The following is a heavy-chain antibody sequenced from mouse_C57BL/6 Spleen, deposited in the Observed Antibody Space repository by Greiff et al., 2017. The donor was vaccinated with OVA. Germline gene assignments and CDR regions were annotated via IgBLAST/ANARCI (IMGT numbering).Heavy chain of an antibody. CDR2: ISYDGSN. Sequence: DVKLQESGPGLVKPSQSLSLTCSVTGYSITSGYYWNWIRQFPGNKLEWMGYISYDGSNNYNPSLKNRISITRDTSKNQFFLKLNSVTTEDTATYYCARESSAAWFAYWGQGTLVTVSA. J-gene: IGHJ3*01. CDR3: ARESSAAWFAY. V-gene: IGHV3-6*01. CDR1: GYSITSGYY. D-gene: IGHD3-2*02.